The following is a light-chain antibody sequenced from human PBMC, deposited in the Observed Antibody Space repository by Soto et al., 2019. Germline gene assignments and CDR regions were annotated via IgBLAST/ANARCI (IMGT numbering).Light chain of an antibody. V-gene: IGKV3-15*01. Sequence: EIVMTQSPATLSVSPGERATLSCRASQSVSSNLAWYQQKPGQAPRLLIYGASTRATGIPARFSGSGSGTEFTLTISSLQSEDFAVYYCQQYGSSGLTFCGGTKVDIK. CDR1: QSVSSN. CDR3: QQYGSSGLT. CDR2: GAS. J-gene: IGKJ4*01.